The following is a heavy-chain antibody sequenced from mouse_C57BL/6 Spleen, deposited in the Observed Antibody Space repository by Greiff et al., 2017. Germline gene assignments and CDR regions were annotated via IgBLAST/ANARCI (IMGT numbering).Heavy chain of an antibody. CDR1: GYSITSGYD. Sequence: EVKLMESGPGMVKPSQSLSLTCTVTGYSITSGYDWHWIRHFPGNKLEWMGYISYSGSTNYNPSLKSRISITRDTSKNQFFLKLNSVTTEDTATYYCARASYRTWFAYWGQGTLVTVSA. J-gene: IGHJ3*01. CDR3: ARASYRTWFAY. CDR2: ISYSGST. V-gene: IGHV3-1*01.